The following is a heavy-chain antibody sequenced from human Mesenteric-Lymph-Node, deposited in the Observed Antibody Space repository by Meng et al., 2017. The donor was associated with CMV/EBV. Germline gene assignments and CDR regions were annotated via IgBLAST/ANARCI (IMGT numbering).Heavy chain of an antibody. V-gene: IGHV3-9*01. D-gene: IGHD6-6*01. CDR3: AKTSRRRSSITLPDY. Sequence: GGSLRLSCAASGSTFDDYAMHWVRQAPGKGLEWVSGISWNSGSIGYADSVKGRFTISRDNAKNSLYLQMNSLRAEDTALYYCAKTSRRRSSITLPDYWGQGTLVTVSS. J-gene: IGHJ4*02. CDR2: ISWNSGSI. CDR1: GSTFDDYA.